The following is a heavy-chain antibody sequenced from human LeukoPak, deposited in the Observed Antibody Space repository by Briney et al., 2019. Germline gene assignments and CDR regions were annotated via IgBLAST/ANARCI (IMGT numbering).Heavy chain of an antibody. V-gene: IGHV1-46*01. D-gene: IGHD1-26*01. J-gene: IGHJ4*02. CDR3: ARDLSILGATPKAFDY. Sequence: ASVTVSCKASGYTFTGYYMHWVRQAPGQGLEWVGIINPSGGSTSYAQKFQGRVTMTGDTSTSTVYMELSSLRSDDTAVYYCARDLSILGATPKAFDYWGQGTLVTVSS. CDR1: GYTFTGYY. CDR2: INPSGGST.